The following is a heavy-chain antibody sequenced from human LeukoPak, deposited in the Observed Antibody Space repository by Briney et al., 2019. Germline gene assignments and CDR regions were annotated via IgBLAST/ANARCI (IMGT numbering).Heavy chain of an antibody. Sequence: GGSLRPSCAASGFAVSSNYMSWVRQAPGKGLEWVSVIYSGGSTYYADSVKGRFTISRDNSKNTLYLQMNSLRAEDTAVYYCARERGYYYDSSGYFDYWGQGTLVTVSS. D-gene: IGHD3-22*01. CDR1: GFAVSSNY. CDR2: IYSGGST. V-gene: IGHV3-66*02. CDR3: ARERGYYYDSSGYFDY. J-gene: IGHJ4*02.